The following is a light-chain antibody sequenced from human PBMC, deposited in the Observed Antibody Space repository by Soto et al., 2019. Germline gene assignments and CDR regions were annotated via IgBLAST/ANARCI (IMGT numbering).Light chain of an antibody. CDR3: GADQGSWSNFVYV. CDR1: SDYSFYK. CDR2: VGPGGIVG. Sequence: QPVLTQPPSASASLGASVTLTCTLSSDYSFYKVDWYDQRPGKGPRFVMRVGPGGIVGSKGDGIPDRFSVLGSGLNRYLTIKNIQEEDDGDYHCGADQGSWSNFVYVFGSGTKVTVL. J-gene: IGLJ1*01. V-gene: IGLV9-49*01.